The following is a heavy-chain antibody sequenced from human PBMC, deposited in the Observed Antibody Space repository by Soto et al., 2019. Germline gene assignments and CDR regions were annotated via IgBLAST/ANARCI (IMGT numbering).Heavy chain of an antibody. J-gene: IGHJ4*02. CDR1: GFTFSGYW. Sequence: PGGSLRLSCAASGFTFSGYWMHWVRQAPGKGLVCVSRINSDGSSTSYADSVKGRFTISRDNAKNTLYLQMNSLRAEDTAVYYCARCGYYSFSHFDYWGQGTLVTVSS. CDR2: INSDGSST. D-gene: IGHD3-3*01. V-gene: IGHV3-74*01. CDR3: ARCGYYSFSHFDY.